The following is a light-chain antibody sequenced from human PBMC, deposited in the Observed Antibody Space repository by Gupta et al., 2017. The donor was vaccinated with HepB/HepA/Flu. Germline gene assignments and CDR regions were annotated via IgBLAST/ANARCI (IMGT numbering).Light chain of an antibody. Sequence: SYALPQPPSVSVSPGQTASITCSGDKLGDKYACWYQQKPGQSHVLVIYKDSKRPSGIPERFSGSNSGNTATLTISGTQAMDEADYYCQAWDSSTVVFGGGTKLTVV. J-gene: IGLJ2*01. CDR2: KDS. CDR1: KLGDKY. V-gene: IGLV3-1*01. CDR3: QAWDSSTVV.